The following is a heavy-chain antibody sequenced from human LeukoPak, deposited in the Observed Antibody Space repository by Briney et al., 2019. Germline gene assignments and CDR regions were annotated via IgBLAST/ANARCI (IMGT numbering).Heavy chain of an antibody. J-gene: IGHJ4*02. D-gene: IGHD5-24*01. V-gene: IGHV3-33*01. Sequence: GGSLRLSCAASGFTLSSYGMQWVRQAPGKGLEWVAVIWYDGSNKYYADSVKGRFTISRDNSKNTLYLQMNSLRAEDTAVYYCTRVGYIDEGIDYWGQGTLVTVSS. CDR3: TRVGYIDEGIDY. CDR1: GFTLSSYG. CDR2: IWYDGSNK.